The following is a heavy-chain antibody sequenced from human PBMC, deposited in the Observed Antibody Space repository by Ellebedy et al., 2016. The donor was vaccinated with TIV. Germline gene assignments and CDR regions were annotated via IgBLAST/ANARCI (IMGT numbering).Heavy chain of an antibody. Sequence: GESLKISCAASGFTFSTYWMTWVRQAPGKGLEWVANINQDGREKYYVDSVKGRFTISRDNAKNSLYMQMNNLRADDTAVYYCARLDGSSSSWASDYWGQGTLVTVSS. CDR1: GFTFSTYW. J-gene: IGHJ4*02. CDR3: ARLDGSSSSWASDY. V-gene: IGHV3-7*01. D-gene: IGHD6-13*01. CDR2: INQDGREK.